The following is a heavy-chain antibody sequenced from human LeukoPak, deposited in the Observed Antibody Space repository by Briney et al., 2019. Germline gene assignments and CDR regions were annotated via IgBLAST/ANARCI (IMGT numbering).Heavy chain of an antibody. CDR1: GFTFSNYA. CDR3: VKNVGGNEGAY. Sequence: GGSLRLSCVASGFTFSNYAMSWVRQAPGKGLQWVSAISAGGDKIHYAGSVKGRFTISRDNSRNTLYVQMSSLKGDDTAVYYCVKNVGGNEGAYWGQGTLVTVSS. V-gene: IGHV3-23*01. CDR2: ISAGGDKI. J-gene: IGHJ4*02. D-gene: IGHD5-12*01.